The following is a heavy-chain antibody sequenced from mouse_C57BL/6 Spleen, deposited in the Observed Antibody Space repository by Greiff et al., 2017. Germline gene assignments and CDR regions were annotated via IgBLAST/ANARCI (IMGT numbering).Heavy chain of an antibody. V-gene: IGHV1-69*01. J-gene: IGHJ2*01. Sequence: VQLQQPGAELVMPGASVKLSCKASGYTFTSYWMHWVKQRPGQGLEWIGEIDPSDSYTNYNQKLKGKSTLTVDKSSSTAYMQLSSLTSEDSAVYYCARGDFFSTVDYWGQGTTLTVSS. CDR1: GYTFTSYW. D-gene: IGHD1-1*01. CDR3: ARGDFFSTVDY. CDR2: IDPSDSYT.